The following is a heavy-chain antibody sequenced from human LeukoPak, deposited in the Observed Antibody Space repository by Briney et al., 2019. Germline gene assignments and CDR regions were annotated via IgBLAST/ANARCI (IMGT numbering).Heavy chain of an antibody. D-gene: IGHD4-23*01. CDR3: ARIGNSYGDYFDY. J-gene: IGHJ4*02. CDR2: IKHDGSEK. CDR1: GFTFNRYW. Sequence: GGSLRLSCAASGFTFNRYWMSWVRQAPGKGLEWVANIKHDGSEKDYVGSVKGRFTISRDNAKNSLYLQVNSLRAEDTAVYYCARIGNSYGDYFDYWGQGTLATVSS. V-gene: IGHV3-7*01.